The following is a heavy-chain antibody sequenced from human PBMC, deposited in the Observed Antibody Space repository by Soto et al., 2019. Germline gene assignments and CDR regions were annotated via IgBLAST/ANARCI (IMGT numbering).Heavy chain of an antibody. V-gene: IGHV3-74*01. J-gene: IGHJ3*02. CDR1: GFTFSRYW. Sequence: GGSLRLSCAASGFTFSRYWMHWVRQAPGKGLVWVSRINIYGSSTDYADSVKGRFTISRDNAKNMLYLQMNSLRVEDSAVYYCARGWIGDLNDAFDIWGQGTMVTVS. D-gene: IGHD2-2*03. CDR2: INIYGSST. CDR3: ARGWIGDLNDAFDI.